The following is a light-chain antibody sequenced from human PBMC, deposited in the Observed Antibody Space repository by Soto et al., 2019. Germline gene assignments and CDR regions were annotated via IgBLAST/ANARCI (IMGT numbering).Light chain of an antibody. Sequence: EIVMTQSPVTLSVFPWERATLSCRASQTASSNFLAWYQQRPAQAPRLLIHGASTRATGITDRFSGSVSGTDFTLTISGLEPEDFAVYYCQQYGSSPATFGQGTKVDIK. V-gene: IGKV3-20*01. CDR3: QQYGSSPAT. J-gene: IGKJ1*01. CDR2: GAS. CDR1: QTASSNF.